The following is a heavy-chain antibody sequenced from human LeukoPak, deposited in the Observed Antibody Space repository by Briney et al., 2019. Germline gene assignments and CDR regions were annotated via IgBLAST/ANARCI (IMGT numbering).Heavy chain of an antibody. CDR1: GFTFSTSW. Sequence: PGGSLTLSCAASGFTFSTSWMDWVRQAPGKGLEWVANINPDGSEKYSVDSVKGRFTISRDNAKNSLYLQMNSLRAEDTAVYYCARDRGYKSFDYGGQGTLVTVSS. D-gene: IGHD3-10*01. J-gene: IGHJ4*02. CDR2: INPDGSEK. CDR3: ARDRGYKSFDY. V-gene: IGHV3-7*01.